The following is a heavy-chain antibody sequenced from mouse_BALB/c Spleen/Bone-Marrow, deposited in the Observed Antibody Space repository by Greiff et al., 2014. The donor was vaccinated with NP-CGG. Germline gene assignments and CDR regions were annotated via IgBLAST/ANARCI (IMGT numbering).Heavy chain of an antibody. CDR2: IYPGSGST. CDR3: ARYYDYDWYFDV. V-gene: IGHV1-77*01. Sequence: VQLQQSGSELVKPGASVKMSCKASGYTFTDYVISWVKQRTGQGLEWIGEIYPGSGSTYYNEKFKGKATLTADKSSNTAYMQLSSLTSEDSAVYFCARYYDYDWYFDVWGAGTTVTVSS. CDR1: GYTFTDYV. J-gene: IGHJ1*01. D-gene: IGHD2-4*01.